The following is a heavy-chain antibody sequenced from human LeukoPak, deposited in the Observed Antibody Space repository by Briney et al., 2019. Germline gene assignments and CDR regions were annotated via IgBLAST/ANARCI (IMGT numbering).Heavy chain of an antibody. J-gene: IGHJ4*02. CDR2: IYPGDSDT. Sequence: GESLKISCQGSGYSFTNYWIGWVRQMPGKGLEWMGIIYPGDSDTRYSPSFQGQVTTSADKSISTAYLQWSSLKASDTAMYYCARPSTVGTIYYFDYWGQGTLVTVSS. D-gene: IGHD5-12*01. V-gene: IGHV5-51*01. CDR1: GYSFTNYW. CDR3: ARPSTVGTIYYFDY.